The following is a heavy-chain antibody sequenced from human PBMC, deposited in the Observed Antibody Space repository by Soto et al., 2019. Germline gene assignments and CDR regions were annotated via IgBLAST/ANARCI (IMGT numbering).Heavy chain of an antibody. D-gene: IGHD3-10*01. V-gene: IGHV4-59*08. CDR3: AKLTYSYGSWCSYNTNWFDP. Sequence: PSETLSLTCTVSGGSSSSYYYSWIRQPPGKGLEWIGYVHYSGSTNYNPSLKSRVTISVDTSKNQFSLRLSSATAADTAVYYCAKLTYSYGSWCSYNTNWFDPWSQGTLVTVSS. CDR1: GGSSSSYY. J-gene: IGHJ5*01. CDR2: VHYSGST.